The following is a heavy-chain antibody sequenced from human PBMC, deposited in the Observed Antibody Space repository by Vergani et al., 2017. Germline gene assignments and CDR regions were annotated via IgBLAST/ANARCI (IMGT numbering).Heavy chain of an antibody. CDR3: ARSRPYCTSGSCPAI. CDR1: GESIRSGSHY. Sequence: QVKLQESGPGLLKPSQTLSLTCTVSGESIRSGSHYWSWIRQPAGKGPEWIGHIHTGGSTVLNPSFKSRVSISVDTSKSQFSLKLNAVTVADTAGYYCARSRPYCTSGSCPAIWGQGTLVTVSS. CDR2: IHTGGST. D-gene: IGHD2-15*01. V-gene: IGHV4-61*02. J-gene: IGHJ4*02.